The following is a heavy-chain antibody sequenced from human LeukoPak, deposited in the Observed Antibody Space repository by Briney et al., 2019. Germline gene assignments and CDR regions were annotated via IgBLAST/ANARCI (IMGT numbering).Heavy chain of an antibody. V-gene: IGHV3-23*01. CDR3: AKGVRRYYYDSSGFHYGMDV. D-gene: IGHD3-22*01. Sequence: GGSLRLSCAASGFTFSSYAMSWVRQAPGKGLEWVSAISGSGGSTYYADSVEGRFTISRDNSKNTLYLQMNSLRAEDTAVYYCAKGVRRYYYDSSGFHYGMDVWGQGTTVTASS. CDR1: GFTFSSYA. J-gene: IGHJ6*02. CDR2: ISGSGGST.